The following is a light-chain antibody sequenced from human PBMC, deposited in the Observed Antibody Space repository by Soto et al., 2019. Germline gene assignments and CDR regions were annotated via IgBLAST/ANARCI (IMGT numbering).Light chain of an antibody. CDR2: GAS. V-gene: IGKV3-20*01. CDR1: QTISSSS. Sequence: NVLTQSPGTLSLSPGERATLSCRASQTISSSSLAWYQQKGGQAPRLLIYGASSRATGIPDRFSGSGSGTDFTLTISRLEPEDFAVYYCQQYGSSSTFGQGTRLEIK. CDR3: QQYGSSST. J-gene: IGKJ5*01.